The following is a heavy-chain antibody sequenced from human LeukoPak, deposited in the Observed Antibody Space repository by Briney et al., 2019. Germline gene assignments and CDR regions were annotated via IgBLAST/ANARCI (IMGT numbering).Heavy chain of an antibody. CDR3: ARTVATIRWFDP. D-gene: IGHD5-12*01. Sequence: GASVKVSCKASGYTFTGYYMHWGRQAPGQGLEGMGWINPNSGGTNYAQKFQGRVTMTRDTSISTAYMELSRLRSDDTAVYYCARTVATIRWFDPWGQGTMVTVSS. J-gene: IGHJ5*02. V-gene: IGHV1-2*02. CDR2: INPNSGGT. CDR1: GYTFTGYY.